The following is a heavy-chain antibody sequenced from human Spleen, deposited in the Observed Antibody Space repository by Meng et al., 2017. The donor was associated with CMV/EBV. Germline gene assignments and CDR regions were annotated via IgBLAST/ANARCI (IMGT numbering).Heavy chain of an antibody. J-gene: IGHJ4*02. Sequence: SGYTFTGYFIHWVRQAPGQGLEWMGWINPNGGGTNYAQQFQGRVTMTRDTSITTVYLELSRLTSGDTAVYYCAREFYYDDWRTQDYWGQGTVVTVSS. CDR2: INPNGGGT. CDR3: AREFYYDDWRTQDY. CDR1: GYTFTGYF. V-gene: IGHV1-2*02. D-gene: IGHD3-3*01.